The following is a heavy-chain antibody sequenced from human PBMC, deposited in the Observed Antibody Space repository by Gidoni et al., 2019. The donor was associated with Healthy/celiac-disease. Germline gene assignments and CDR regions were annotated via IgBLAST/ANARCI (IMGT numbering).Heavy chain of an antibody. CDR3: AKDGSYSSSWSGDAFDI. CDR1: GFTFSSYG. J-gene: IGHJ3*02. D-gene: IGHD6-13*01. Sequence: QVQLVESGGGVVQPGRSLRLSCAASGFTFSSYGMHWVRQAPGKGLEWVAVISYDGSNKYYADSVKGRFTISRDNSKNTLYLQMNSLRAEDTAVYYCAKDGSYSSSWSGDAFDIWGQGTMVTVSS. CDR2: ISYDGSNK. V-gene: IGHV3-30*18.